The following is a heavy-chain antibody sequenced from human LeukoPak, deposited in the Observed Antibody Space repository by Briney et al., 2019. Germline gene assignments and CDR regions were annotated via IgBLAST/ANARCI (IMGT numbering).Heavy chain of an antibody. CDR1: GGSFSGYY. CDR3: ARACRVAARPYYYYYMDV. CDR2: INHSGST. V-gene: IGHV4-34*01. Sequence: SETLSLTCAVYGGSFSGYYWSWIRQPPGKGLEGIGEINHSGSTNYNPSLKSRVTISVDTSKNQFSLKLGSVTAADTAVYYCARACRVAARPYYYYYMDVWGKGTTVTVSS. D-gene: IGHD6-6*01. J-gene: IGHJ6*03.